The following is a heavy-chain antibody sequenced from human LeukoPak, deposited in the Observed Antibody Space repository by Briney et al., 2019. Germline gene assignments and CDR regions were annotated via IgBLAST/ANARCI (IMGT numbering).Heavy chain of an antibody. CDR1: GYTFTAYY. CDR2: INPDSGDA. J-gene: IGHJ5*02. V-gene: IGHV1-2*02. CDR3: ARSLTLDP. D-gene: IGHD3-9*01. Sequence: GASVKVSCKASGYTFTAYYIYWVRQAPGQGLEWMAWINPDSGDAKYAQKFQGRVTLTRDTSISTAYMELSSLKSDDTAVYYWARSLTLDPWGQGTLVTVSS.